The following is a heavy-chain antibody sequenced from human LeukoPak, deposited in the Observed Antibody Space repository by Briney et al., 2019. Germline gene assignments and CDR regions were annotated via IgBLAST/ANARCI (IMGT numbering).Heavy chain of an antibody. CDR2: IKQDGSEK. CDR3: ARRKASSWRFDY. Sequence: GGSLRLSFAASVFTLSRYWMICVRQAPGKGLEWVANIKQDGSEKYYVDSVKGRFTISRDNAKNSLYLQMNSLRAEDTAVYYCARRKASSWRFDYCGQGTLVTVSS. D-gene: IGHD6-13*01. V-gene: IGHV3-7*04. J-gene: IGHJ4*02. CDR1: VFTLSRYW.